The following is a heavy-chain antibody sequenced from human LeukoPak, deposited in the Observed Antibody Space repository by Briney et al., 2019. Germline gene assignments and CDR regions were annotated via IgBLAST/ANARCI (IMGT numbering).Heavy chain of an antibody. Sequence: SETLSLTCTVSGGLISSYYWSWIRQPPGKGLEWIGDIYYSGSTNYNPSLKSRVTISVDTSKNQFSLKLSSVTAADTAVYYCARVGAGYSSGWYAYYYYYGMDVWGQGTTVTVSS. V-gene: IGHV4-59*01. J-gene: IGHJ6*02. CDR2: IYYSGST. CDR1: GGLISSYY. D-gene: IGHD6-19*01. CDR3: ARVGAGYSSGWYAYYYYYGMDV.